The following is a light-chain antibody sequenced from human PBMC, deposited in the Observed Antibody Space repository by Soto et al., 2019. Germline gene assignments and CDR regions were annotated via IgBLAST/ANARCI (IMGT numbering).Light chain of an antibody. CDR2: EVS. Sequence: QSVLTQPPSASGSPGQSVTISCTGTSSDVGGYNLVSWYQQHPGKAPKLLIYEVSKRPSGVTDRFSGSKSDNTASLTVSGLKDEDEPDYYCSSFAGGNNLLFGGGTKLTVL. V-gene: IGLV2-8*01. CDR1: SSDVGGYNL. J-gene: IGLJ2*01. CDR3: SSFAGGNNLL.